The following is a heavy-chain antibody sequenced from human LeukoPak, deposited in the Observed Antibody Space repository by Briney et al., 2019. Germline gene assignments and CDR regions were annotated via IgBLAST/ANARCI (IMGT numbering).Heavy chain of an antibody. CDR2: IRYDGSNK. V-gene: IGHV3-30*02. CDR1: GFTFSSYG. J-gene: IGHJ3*02. CDR3: ARELISAFDI. Sequence: GGSLRLSCAASGFTFSSYGMHWVRQAPGKGLEWVAFIRYDGSNKYYADSVKGRFTISRDNSKNTLYLQMNSLRAEDTAVYYCARELISAFDIWGQGTMVTVSS. D-gene: IGHD3-10*01.